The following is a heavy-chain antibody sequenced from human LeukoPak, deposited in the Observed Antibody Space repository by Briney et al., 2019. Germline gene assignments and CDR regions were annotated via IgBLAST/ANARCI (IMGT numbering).Heavy chain of an antibody. CDR1: GGSISGKY. D-gene: IGHD6-19*01. CDR2: INTSGNT. J-gene: IGHJ4*02. Sequence: SETLSLTCIVSGGSISGKYWSWIRQPAGKGLEWIGRINTSGNTNYNPSLKSRVTMSADTSKNQFSLELTSVTAADTAVYYCASPRSSSGWHGDFDYGGQGTLVTVSS. V-gene: IGHV4-4*07. CDR3: ASPRSSSGWHGDFDY.